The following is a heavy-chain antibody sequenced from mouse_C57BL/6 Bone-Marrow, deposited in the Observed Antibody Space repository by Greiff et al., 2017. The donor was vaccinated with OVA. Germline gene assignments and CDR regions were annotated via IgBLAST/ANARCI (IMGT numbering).Heavy chain of an antibody. D-gene: IGHD2-5*01. CDR2: IDPENGDT. CDR1: GFNIKDDY. J-gene: IGHJ2*01. V-gene: IGHV14-4*01. CDR3: TTGSNYDFDY. Sequence: EVKVEESGAELVRPGASVKLSCTASGFNIKDDYMHWVKQRPEQGLEWIGWIDPENGDTEYASKFQGKATITADTSSNTAYLQLSSLTSEDTAVYYCTTGSNYDFDYWGQGTTLTVSS.